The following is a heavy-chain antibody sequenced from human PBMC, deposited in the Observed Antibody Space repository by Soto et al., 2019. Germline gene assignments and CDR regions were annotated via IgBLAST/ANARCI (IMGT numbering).Heavy chain of an antibody. J-gene: IGHJ6*02. Sequence: ASVKFCCKASGDTRTDFSMHWVRQAPGQRPEWMGWLSVGNGDTKYSQKFQGRVTITRDTSARTAYMELSNLRSEDTAVYYCATSEGDCGGGSCYNYFYYYGMDVWGQGTTVTVSS. V-gene: IGHV1-3*01. CDR3: ATSEGDCGGGSCYNYFYYYGMDV. D-gene: IGHD2-15*01. CDR1: GDTRTDFS. CDR2: LSVGNGDT.